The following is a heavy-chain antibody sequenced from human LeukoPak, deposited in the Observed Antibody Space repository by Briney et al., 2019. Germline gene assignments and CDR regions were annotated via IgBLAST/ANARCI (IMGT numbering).Heavy chain of an antibody. CDR3: AKDRNSYYYGSGSLRGDYYYGMDV. Sequence: PGGSLRLSCAASGFTFDDYAMHWVRQAPGKGLEWVSGISWNGGSIDYADSVKGRFTISRDNAKNSLYLQMNRLRAEDTALYYCAKDRNSYYYGSGSLRGDYYYGMDVWGQGTTVTVSS. CDR2: ISWNGGSI. CDR1: GFTFDDYA. J-gene: IGHJ6*02. D-gene: IGHD3-10*01. V-gene: IGHV3-9*01.